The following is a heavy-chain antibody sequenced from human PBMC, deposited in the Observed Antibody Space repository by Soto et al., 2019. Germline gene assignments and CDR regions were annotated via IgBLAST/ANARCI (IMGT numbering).Heavy chain of an antibody. CDR3: AKQSYSNSLDH. Sequence: EVQLLESGGGLRQPGGSQRLSCVGSEFSFSKFAMSWVRQAPGKGLEWVATVSATGSTTYYADSVKGRFTISRDNSDNTLYLQMTSLRVDDTAVYFCAKQSYSNSLDHWGPGTLVTVSS. J-gene: IGHJ4*02. D-gene: IGHD2-21*01. CDR1: EFSFSKFA. CDR2: VSATGSTT. V-gene: IGHV3-23*01.